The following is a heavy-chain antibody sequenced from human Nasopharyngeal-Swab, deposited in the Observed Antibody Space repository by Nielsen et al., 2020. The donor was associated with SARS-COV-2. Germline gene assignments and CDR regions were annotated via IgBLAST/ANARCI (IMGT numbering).Heavy chain of an antibody. D-gene: IGHD2-8*01. CDR1: GGSINNYY. J-gene: IGHJ5*02. Sequence: SETLSLTCSVSGGSINNYYWSWIRQPAGKGLEWIGRIYFSGSTNYNPSLKSRVTISVDTSKNQFSLKLSSVTAADTAVYYCARLALGYCTNGVCYQGFDPWGQGTLVTVSS. V-gene: IGHV4-4*07. CDR2: IYFSGST. CDR3: ARLALGYCTNGVCYQGFDP.